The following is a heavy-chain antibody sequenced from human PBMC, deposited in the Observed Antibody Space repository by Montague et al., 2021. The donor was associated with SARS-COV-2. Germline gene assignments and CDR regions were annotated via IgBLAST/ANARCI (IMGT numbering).Heavy chain of an antibody. D-gene: IGHD4-17*01. V-gene: IGHV4-39*01. J-gene: IGHJ4*02. CDR2: NYYSGGS. Sequence: SETLSLTCSVSGGSISSCSYFWGRIRPPPGMELDWIVRNYYSGGSYPNSTPKSRVTISVDTTKNQFSLKFSSAAAADAAVYYCAGHLNYRDYGGEDYWGQGALVTVSS. CDR3: AGHLNYRDYGGEDY. CDR1: GGSISSCSYF.